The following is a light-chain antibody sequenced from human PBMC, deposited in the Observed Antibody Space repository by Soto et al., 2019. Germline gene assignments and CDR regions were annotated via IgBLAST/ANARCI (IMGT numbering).Light chain of an antibody. CDR2: AAS. CDR1: QGISSW. Sequence: IPKTPSPPSLSSSFGDKSTTTFRGSQGISSWLAWYQQKPGKAPKLLIYAASSLQSGVPSRFSGSGSGTDFTLTISSLQPEDFATYYCQQANSFPPTFGQGTRLEIK. V-gene: IGKV1-12*01. CDR3: QQANSFPPT. J-gene: IGKJ5*01.